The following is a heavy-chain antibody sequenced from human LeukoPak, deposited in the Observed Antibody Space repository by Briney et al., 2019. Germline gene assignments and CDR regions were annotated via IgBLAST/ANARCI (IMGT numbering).Heavy chain of an antibody. CDR1: TDSISSGSYY. Sequence: SETLSLTCTVSTDSISSGSYYWGWVRQSPGQGLEWIGSIVSGGSTYHNPSLKSRITMSIDTSNNQFSLKLSFATAADTAIYYCVRDYGHFVQGNWGQGTLVTVSS. V-gene: IGHV4-39*02. D-gene: IGHD4-17*01. CDR3: VRDYGHFVQGN. CDR2: IVSGGST. J-gene: IGHJ4*02.